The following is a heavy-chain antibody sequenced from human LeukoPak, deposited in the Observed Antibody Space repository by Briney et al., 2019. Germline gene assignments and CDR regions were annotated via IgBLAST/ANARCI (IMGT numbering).Heavy chain of an antibody. CDR2: ISSSGTYI. CDR3: ARGVAAADY. CDR1: GFTFSTYS. J-gene: IGHJ4*02. D-gene: IGHD6-13*01. V-gene: IGHV3-21*04. Sequence: GGSLRLSCAASGFTFSTYSMNWVRQAPGKGLEWVSSISSSGTYIYYADSVKGRFTISRDNSKNTLYLQMNSLRAEDTAVYYCARGVAAADYWGQGTLVTVSS.